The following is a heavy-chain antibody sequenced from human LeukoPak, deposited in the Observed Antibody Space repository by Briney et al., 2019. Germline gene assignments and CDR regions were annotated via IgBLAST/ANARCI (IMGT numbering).Heavy chain of an antibody. CDR2: ITWNSDSI. CDR1: GFIFDDYA. CDR3: ARAPHYDWWDMDV. Sequence: GRSLRLSCAASGFIFDDYAMHWVRQAPGKGLEWVSGITWNSDSIDYADSVKGRFTISRDNAKNSLYLQMNSLRAEDTAVYYCARAPHYDWWDMDVWGKGTTVTVSS. D-gene: IGHD3-22*01. J-gene: IGHJ6*03. V-gene: IGHV3-9*01.